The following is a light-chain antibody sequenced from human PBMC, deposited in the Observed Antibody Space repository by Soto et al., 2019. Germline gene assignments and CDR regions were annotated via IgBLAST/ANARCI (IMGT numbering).Light chain of an antibody. Sequence: DILLTQSPSFLSASVGDRVTITCRASQGISKYLAWFQQKSGKAPKLLIYGASTLQAGVPSRFSGSGSGTEFTLTITSLQPEDSATYYCQQLETYPLTFGGGTKVEIK. J-gene: IGKJ4*01. V-gene: IGKV1-9*01. CDR2: GAS. CDR1: QGISKY. CDR3: QQLETYPLT.